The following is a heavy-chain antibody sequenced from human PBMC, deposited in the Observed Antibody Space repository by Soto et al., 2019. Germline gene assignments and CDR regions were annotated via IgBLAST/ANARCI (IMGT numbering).Heavy chain of an antibody. V-gene: IGHV1-69*13. Sequence: ASVQVSGKASGGTYRQYAIYCVRQAPGQGLEWIGGPIPLFYTTNYAQKFKARLTITADESTSTAYSDLISLRSDATAVYYCAPIQPSTITARPGMDVWGQGTTVTV. CDR2: PIPLFYTT. J-gene: IGHJ6*02. D-gene: IGHD6-6*01. CDR1: GGTYRQYA. CDR3: APIQPSTITARPGMDV.